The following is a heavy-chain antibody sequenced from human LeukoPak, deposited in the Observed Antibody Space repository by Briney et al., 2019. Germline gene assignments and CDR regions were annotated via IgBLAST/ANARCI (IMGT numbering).Heavy chain of an antibody. V-gene: IGHV1-2*02. CDR1: GYTFSHHY. CDR2: ISASSGST. CDR3: ARAMSGDLLDF. Sequence: ASVKVSCKASGYTFSHHYLYWIRQAPGQRLEYMGWISASSGSTDCAQKFQGRVTMSRDTSVSTVYMELRWLTTDDTAVYYCARAMSGDLLDFWGQGTLVTVSS. D-gene: IGHD3-10*01. J-gene: IGHJ4*02.